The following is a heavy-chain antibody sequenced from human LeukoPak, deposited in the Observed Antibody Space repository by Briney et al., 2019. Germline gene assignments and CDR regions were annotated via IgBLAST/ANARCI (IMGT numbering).Heavy chain of an antibody. CDR2: ISGTGTTI. Sequence: GGSLRLSCAASGFTFSDYEMNWARQAPGKGLEWVSHISGTGTTIHYADSVKGRFTISRDNAKSSLFLQMNSLRVEDTAVYYCARHLTGYYISWGQEPWSPSPQ. CDR1: GFTFSDYE. CDR3: ARHLTGYYIS. D-gene: IGHD3-9*01. V-gene: IGHV3-48*03. J-gene: IGHJ5*01.